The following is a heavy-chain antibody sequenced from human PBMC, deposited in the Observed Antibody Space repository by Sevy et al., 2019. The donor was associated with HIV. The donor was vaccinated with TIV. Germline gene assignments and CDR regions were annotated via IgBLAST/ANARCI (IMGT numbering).Heavy chain of an antibody. V-gene: IGHV3-7*01. D-gene: IGHD6-19*01. CDR2: VNNDGSGQ. J-gene: IGHJ4*02. Sequence: GGSLRLSCAASGFTFTNFWMSWVRQAPGKGLEWEANVNNDGSGQKYADSVKGRFIISRDNAKNSLYLQMNSLRTEDTAVYYCARNSGNWGQGTLVTVSS. CDR3: ARNSGN. CDR1: GFTFTNFW.